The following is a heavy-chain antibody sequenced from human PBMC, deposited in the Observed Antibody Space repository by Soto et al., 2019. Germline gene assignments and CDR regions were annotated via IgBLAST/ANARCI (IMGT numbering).Heavy chain of an antibody. J-gene: IGHJ4*02. CDR3: ALSWYSYYFDL. CDR1: GGSISNGYH. CDR2: IFHTGTT. V-gene: IGHV4-38-2*02. D-gene: IGHD1-1*01. Sequence: PSETLSLTCTVSGGSISNGYHWAWIRQPPGMRLEWVASIFHTGTTYYNPSLTSRVTISVDTSKNQFSLKLTSVTAADTAVYYCALSWYSYYFDLWGQGTLVTVSS.